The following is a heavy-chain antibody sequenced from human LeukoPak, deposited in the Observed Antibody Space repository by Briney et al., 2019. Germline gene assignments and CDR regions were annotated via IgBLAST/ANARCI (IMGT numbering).Heavy chain of an antibody. J-gene: IGHJ6*04. D-gene: IGHD3-10*02. V-gene: IGHV3-74*01. CDR3: AELGITMIGGV. CDR2: INSDGSST. Sequence: GGSLRLSCAASGFTFSSYWMHWVRQAPGKGLVWVSRINSDGSSTSYADSVKGRFTISRDNAKNSLYLQMNSLRAEDTAVYYCAELGITMIGGVWGKGTTVTISS. CDR1: GFTFSSYW.